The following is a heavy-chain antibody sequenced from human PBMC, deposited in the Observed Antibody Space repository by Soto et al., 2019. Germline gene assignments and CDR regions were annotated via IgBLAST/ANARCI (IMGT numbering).Heavy chain of an antibody. CDR1: GGSISSYY. CDR2: IYYRGST. J-gene: IGHJ4*02. Sequence: SETLSLTCTVSGGSISSYYWSWIRQPPGKGLEWIGYIYYRGSTNYNPSLKSRVTISVDTSKNQFSLKLSSVTAADTAVYYCARSKYSGYDFDYWGQGTLVTVSS. V-gene: IGHV4-59*01. D-gene: IGHD5-12*01. CDR3: ARSKYSGYDFDY.